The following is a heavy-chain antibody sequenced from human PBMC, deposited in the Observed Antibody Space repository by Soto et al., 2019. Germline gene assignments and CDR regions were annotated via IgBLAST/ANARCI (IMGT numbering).Heavy chain of an antibody. CDR1: GFTVSTNY. CDR2: IYSGGTT. J-gene: IGHJ4*02. V-gene: IGHV3-53*01. CDR3: ARGLSILSPLDY. D-gene: IGHD3-16*02. Sequence: PGGSLRLSCAASGFTVSTNYMSWVSQAPGKGLEWVSVIYSGGTTYFADSVKGRSTISRDNSKNTLYLQMSSLRAEDTAVYFCARGLSILSPLDYWGQGTLVTVSS.